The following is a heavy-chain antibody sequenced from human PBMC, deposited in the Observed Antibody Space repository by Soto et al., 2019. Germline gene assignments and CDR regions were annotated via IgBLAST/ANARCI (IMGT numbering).Heavy chain of an antibody. J-gene: IGHJ3*02. CDR1: GGSFSGYY. CDR2: INHSGST. D-gene: IGHD3-22*01. Sequence: SETLSLTCAVYGGSFSGYYWSWIRQPPGKGLEWIGEINHSGSTNYNPSLKSRVTISVDTSKNQFSLKLSSVTAADTAVYYCARAQMIDAGCWNIWGQGTMVTVSS. CDR3: ARAQMIDAGCWNI. V-gene: IGHV4-34*01.